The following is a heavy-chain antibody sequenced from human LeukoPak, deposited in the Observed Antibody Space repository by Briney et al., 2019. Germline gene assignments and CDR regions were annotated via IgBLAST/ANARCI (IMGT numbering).Heavy chain of an antibody. Sequence: GGSLRLSCAASGFTFDDYGMSWVRQAPGKGLEWVSGINWNGGSTGYADSVKGRFTISRDNAKNSLDLQMNSLRAEDTALYYCARVGYCSGGSCYSGGFDYWGQGTLVTVSS. CDR2: INWNGGST. J-gene: IGHJ4*02. D-gene: IGHD2-15*01. V-gene: IGHV3-20*04. CDR3: ARVGYCSGGSCYSGGFDY. CDR1: GFTFDDYG.